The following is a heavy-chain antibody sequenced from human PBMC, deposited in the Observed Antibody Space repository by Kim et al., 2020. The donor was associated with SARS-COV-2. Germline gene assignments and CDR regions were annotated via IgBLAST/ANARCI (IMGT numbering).Heavy chain of an antibody. V-gene: IGHV3-30*04. CDR1: GFTFSSYA. J-gene: IGHJ4*01. CDR2: ISYDGSNK. CDR3: ARSPARREGSSWYIFDY. D-gene: IGHD6-13*01. Sequence: GRSLRLSCAASGFTFSSYAMHWVRQAPGKGLEWVAVISYDGSNKYYADSVKGRFTISRDNSKNTLYLQMNSLRAEDTAVYYCARSPARREGSSWYIFDY.